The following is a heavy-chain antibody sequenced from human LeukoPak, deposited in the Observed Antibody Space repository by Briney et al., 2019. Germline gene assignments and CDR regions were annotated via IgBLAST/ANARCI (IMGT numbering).Heavy chain of an antibody. V-gene: IGHV3-74*01. J-gene: IGHJ4*02. Sequence: PGGSLRLSCAASGFTFSSYWMHWVRQAPGKGLVWVSRINSDGSSTIYADSVKGRFTISRDNAKNTLYLQMNSLRAEDTAMYYCARISYDSSGYYDYWGQGTLVTVSS. CDR1: GFTFSSYW. CDR3: ARISYDSSGYYDY. CDR2: INSDGSST. D-gene: IGHD3-22*01.